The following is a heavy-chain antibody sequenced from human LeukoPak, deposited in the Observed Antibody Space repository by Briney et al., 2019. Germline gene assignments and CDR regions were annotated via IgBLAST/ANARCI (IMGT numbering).Heavy chain of an antibody. V-gene: IGHV4-4*07. Sequence: SETLSLTCTVSGGSISTSYWSWIRQPAGKGLEWIGRIYTSGSTNYNPSLKGRVTMSVDTSKNQFSLKLSSVTAADTAVYYFARDLPTTVFGFDYWGQGTLVTVSS. CDR3: ARDLPTTVFGFDY. CDR2: IYTSGST. J-gene: IGHJ4*02. CDR1: GGSISTSY. D-gene: IGHD4-11*01.